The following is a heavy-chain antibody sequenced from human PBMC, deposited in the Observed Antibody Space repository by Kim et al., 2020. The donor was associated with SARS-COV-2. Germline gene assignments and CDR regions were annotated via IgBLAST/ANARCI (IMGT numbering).Heavy chain of an antibody. D-gene: IGHD3-10*01. J-gene: IGHJ3*02. CDR3: ARGYYGSGGIALDI. V-gene: IGHV3-66*01. Sequence: DSVKGRFTITRDNSKNTLYLQLNSLRAEDTAVYYCARGYYGSGGIALDIWGQGTMVTVSS.